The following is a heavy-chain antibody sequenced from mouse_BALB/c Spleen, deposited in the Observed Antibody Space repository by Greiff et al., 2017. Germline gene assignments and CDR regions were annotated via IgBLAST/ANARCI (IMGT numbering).Heavy chain of an antibody. Sequence: QVHVKQSGAELMKPGASVKISCKATGYTFSSYWIEWVKQRPGHGLEWIGEILPGSGSTNYNEKFKGKATFTADTSSNTAYMQLSSLTSEDSAVYYCARAYYGSSWAAMDYWGQGTSVTVSS. J-gene: IGHJ4*01. V-gene: IGHV1-9*01. CDR1: GYTFSSYW. CDR2: ILPGSGST. CDR3: ARAYYGSSWAAMDY. D-gene: IGHD1-1*01.